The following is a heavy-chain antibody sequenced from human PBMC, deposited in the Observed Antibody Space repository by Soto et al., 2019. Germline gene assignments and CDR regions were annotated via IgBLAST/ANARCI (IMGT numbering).Heavy chain of an antibody. D-gene: IGHD1-1*01. CDR2: ISSSSSYI. V-gene: IGHV3-21*01. CDR1: GFTFSSYS. Sequence: EVQLVESGGGLVKPGGSLRLSCAASGFTFSSYSMNWVRQAPGKGLEWVSSISSSSSYIYYADSVKGRFTISRDNAKNSLYSQMNSLRAEDTAVYYCGSDGAEMMGTNYYYYYGMDVWGQGTTVTVSS. J-gene: IGHJ6*02. CDR3: GSDGAEMMGTNYYYYYGMDV.